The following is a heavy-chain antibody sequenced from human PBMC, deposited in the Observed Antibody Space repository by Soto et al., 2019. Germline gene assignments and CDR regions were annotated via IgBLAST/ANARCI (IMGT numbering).Heavy chain of an antibody. J-gene: IGHJ6*02. CDR3: ARCRGRRSPTHYYGMDV. CDR2: MNPNSGNT. Sequence: QVQLVQSGAEVKKPGASVKVSCKASGYTFTSYDINWVRQATGQGLEWMGWMNPNSGNTGYAQKFQGRVTMTRNTSISTAYMELSSLRSEDTAVYYCARCRGRRSPTHYYGMDVWGQGTTVTVSS. D-gene: IGHD4-17*01. V-gene: IGHV1-8*01. CDR1: GYTFTSYD.